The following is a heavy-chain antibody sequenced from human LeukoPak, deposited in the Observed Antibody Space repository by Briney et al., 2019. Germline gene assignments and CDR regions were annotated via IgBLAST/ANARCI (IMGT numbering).Heavy chain of an antibody. CDR3: ASQHAHLDGPGDIYY. CDR1: GGSISSSNYY. CDR2: MYYSGST. V-gene: IGHV4-39*01. D-gene: IGHD2-15*01. Sequence: SETLSLTCTVSGGSISSSNYYWGWIRQPPGKGLEWIGSMYYSGSTYYNPSLRSRVTISVATSKNQFSLKLSSVTAADTAVYYCASQHAHLDGPGDIYYWGQGTLVTVSS. J-gene: IGHJ4*02.